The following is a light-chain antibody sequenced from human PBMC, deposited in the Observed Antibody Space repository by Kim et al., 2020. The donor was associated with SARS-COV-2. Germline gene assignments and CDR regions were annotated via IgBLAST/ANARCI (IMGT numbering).Light chain of an antibody. Sequence: QSITISCTGSSSDVGNDDYVSWYQQHPGTAPKVMIFDVSKRPSGVPNRFSGSKSGNTASLTISGLQAEDEADYYCSSYTRSRTRVFGGGTKVTVL. V-gene: IGLV2-14*03. J-gene: IGLJ2*01. CDR1: SSDVGNDDY. CDR3: SSYTRSRTRV. CDR2: DVS.